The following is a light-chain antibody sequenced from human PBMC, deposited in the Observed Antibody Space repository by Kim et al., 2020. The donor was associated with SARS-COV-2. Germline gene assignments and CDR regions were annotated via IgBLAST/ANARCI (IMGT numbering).Light chain of an antibody. J-gene: IGLJ2*01. V-gene: IGLV1-51*01. CDR3: ATWDWRLSAEV. CDR2: DNN. Sequence: QSVLTQPPSLSAAPGQKVTISCSGTTSNIGNNFVSWYQQFPGTAPKLLIYDNNKRPSGIPDRFSGSKSGTSATLGITGLQTGDDADYYCATWDWRLSAEVFGGGTQLTVL. CDR1: TSNIGNNF.